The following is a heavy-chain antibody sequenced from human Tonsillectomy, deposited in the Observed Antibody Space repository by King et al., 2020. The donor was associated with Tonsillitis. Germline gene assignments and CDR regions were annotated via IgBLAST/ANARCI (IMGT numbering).Heavy chain of an antibody. CDR1: GGSISAYY. Sequence: QLQESGPGLVKPSETLSLTCTVSGGSISAYYWSWIRQPAGKGLEWSGRIYTSGSTDSNPSLKSRVTMSVDTSKNQFSLRLSSVTAADTAVYYCARVSSSWYDSWGQGTLVTVSS. J-gene: IGHJ5*01. CDR2: IYTSGST. D-gene: IGHD6-13*01. CDR3: ARVSSSWYDS. V-gene: IGHV4-4*07.